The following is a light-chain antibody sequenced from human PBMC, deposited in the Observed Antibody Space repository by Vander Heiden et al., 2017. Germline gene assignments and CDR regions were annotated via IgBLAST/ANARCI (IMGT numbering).Light chain of an antibody. CDR3: QQRSNWPLI. V-gene: IGKV3-11*01. CDR1: QSVSSY. CDR2: DAS. J-gene: IGKJ4*01. Sequence: ETLLTQSPATLSLSPVERASLSCRASQSVSSYLAWYQQKPGQAPRLLIYDASTRATGIPPRFSGSGSGTDFTLTISSLEPEDFAVYYCQQRSNWPLIFGGGTKVEIK.